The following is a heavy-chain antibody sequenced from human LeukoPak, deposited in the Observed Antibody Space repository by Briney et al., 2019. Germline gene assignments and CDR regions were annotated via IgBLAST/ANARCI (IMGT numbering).Heavy chain of an antibody. CDR2: ISGSGGST. D-gene: IGHD3-10*01. CDR1: GFTFSSYA. Sequence: GGSLRLSCAASGFTFSSYAMSWVRQAPGKGLEWVSAISGSGGSTYYADSVKGRFTISRDNSKNTLYLQMNSLRAEDTAVYYCANKGDEFGELLYTWFDYWGQGTLVIVSS. V-gene: IGHV3-23*01. J-gene: IGHJ4*02. CDR3: ANKGDEFGELLYTWFDY.